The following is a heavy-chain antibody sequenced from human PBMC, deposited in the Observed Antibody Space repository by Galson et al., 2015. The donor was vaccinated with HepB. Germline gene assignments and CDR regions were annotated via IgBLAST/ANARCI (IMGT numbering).Heavy chain of an antibody. CDR3: ARDRGYGDGIFDY. D-gene: IGHD4-17*01. CDR2: INSDGSST. CDR1: GFTFSSYW. Sequence: SLRLSCAASGFTFSSYWMHWVRHAPGKGLVWVSRINSDGSSTSYADSVKGRFTISRDNAKNTLYLQMNSLRAEDTAVYYCARDRGYGDGIFDYWGQGTLVTVSS. V-gene: IGHV3-74*01. J-gene: IGHJ4*02.